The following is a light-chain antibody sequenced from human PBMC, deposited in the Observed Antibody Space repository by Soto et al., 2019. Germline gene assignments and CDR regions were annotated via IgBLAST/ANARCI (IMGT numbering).Light chain of an antibody. CDR2: AAS. Sequence: EIVLTQSPGTLSLSPGDRATLSCRTSQSVPSNYLACYRQNPGQTPRLLIYAASYSPGGIPDRFSGSGSGTDFTLTISRLESEDFAVYYCQQYGRSPRTFGQGTKVEIK. V-gene: IGKV3-20*01. J-gene: IGKJ2*01. CDR1: QSVPSNY. CDR3: QQYGRSPRT.